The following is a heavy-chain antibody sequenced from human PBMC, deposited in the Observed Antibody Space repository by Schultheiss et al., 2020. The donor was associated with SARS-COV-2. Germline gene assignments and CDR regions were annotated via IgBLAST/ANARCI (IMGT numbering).Heavy chain of an antibody. J-gene: IGHJ3*02. CDR3: ARDQGEDAFDI. V-gene: IGHV3-48*03. D-gene: IGHD3-16*01. CDR2: ISSSGSTI. CDR1: GFTFSSYA. Sequence: GESLKISCAASGFTFSSYAMHWVRQAPGKGLVWVSYISSSGSTIYYADSVKGRFTISRDNAKNSLYLQMNSLRAEDTAVYYCARDQGEDAFDIWGQGTMVTVSS.